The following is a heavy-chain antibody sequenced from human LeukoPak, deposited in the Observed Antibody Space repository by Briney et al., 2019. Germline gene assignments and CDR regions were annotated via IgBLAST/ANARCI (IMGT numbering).Heavy chain of an antibody. V-gene: IGHV1-2*02. CDR1: GYSFTSYN. D-gene: IGHD6-13*01. CDR3: ARSLYIAAAGTFDY. CDR2: INPNSGGT. Sequence: ASVKVSCKTSGYSFTSYNLHWVRQAPGQGLEWMGWINPNSGGTNYAQKFQGRVTMTRDTSISTAYMELSRLRSDDTAVYYCARSLYIAAAGTFDYWGQGTLVTVSS. J-gene: IGHJ4*02.